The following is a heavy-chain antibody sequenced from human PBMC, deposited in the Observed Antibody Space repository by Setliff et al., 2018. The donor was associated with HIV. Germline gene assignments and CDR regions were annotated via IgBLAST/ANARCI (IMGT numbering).Heavy chain of an antibody. D-gene: IGHD3-10*01. CDR1: GGSISTYY. CDR3: ARAPYVSGSFGWFDP. CDR2: IYYTGRT. Sequence: SETLSLTCTVSGGSISTYYWSWIRQAPGRGLEWIGYIYYTGRTNYNPSLKSRVTMSLDSSKKQFSLKLTSVTAADTAVYYCARAPYVSGSFGWFDPWGQGTLVTVSS. J-gene: IGHJ5*02. V-gene: IGHV4-59*12.